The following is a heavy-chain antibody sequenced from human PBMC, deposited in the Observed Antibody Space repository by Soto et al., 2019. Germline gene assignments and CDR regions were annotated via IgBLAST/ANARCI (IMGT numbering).Heavy chain of an antibody. Sequence: GGSLRLSCAASGFTFSNAWMSWVRQAPGKGLEWVGRIKSKTDGGTTDYAAPVKGRFTISRDDSKNTLYLQMNSLKTEDTAVYYCTTEVVVIASHYYYYYMDVWGKGTTVTVSS. V-gene: IGHV3-15*01. CDR1: GFTFSNAW. D-gene: IGHD2-21*01. CDR2: IKSKTDGGTT. CDR3: TTEVVVIASHYYYYYMDV. J-gene: IGHJ6*03.